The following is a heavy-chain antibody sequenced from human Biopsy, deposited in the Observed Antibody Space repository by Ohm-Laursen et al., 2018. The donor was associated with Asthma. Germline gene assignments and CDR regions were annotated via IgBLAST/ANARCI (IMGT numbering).Heavy chain of an antibody. V-gene: IGHV3-30*03. D-gene: IGHD2/OR15-2a*01. CDR1: GFTFSIYD. Sequence: SLRLSCAASGFTFSIYDIHWVRHAPGKGLEWVPVIPYDGGNKFYGDSVKGRFTLSRDNSRNTLYLQMNSLRVEDTAIYYCARTHERWTSIQDDALDIWGQGTMGIVSS. CDR2: IPYDGGNK. J-gene: IGHJ3*02. CDR3: ARTHERWTSIQDDALDI.